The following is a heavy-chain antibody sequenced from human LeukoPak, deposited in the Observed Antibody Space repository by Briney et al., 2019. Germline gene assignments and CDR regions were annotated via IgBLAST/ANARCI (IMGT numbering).Heavy chain of an antibody. D-gene: IGHD1-26*01. V-gene: IGHV5-51*01. CDR1: GYSFTNYW. CDR2: IYPGDSDT. CDR3: ARRVDSYWFFDY. J-gene: IGHJ4*02. Sequence: GESLKISCKGSGYSFTNYWIGWVRQMPGKGLEWMGIIYPGDSDTRYIPSFQGQVTISADKSVNTACLQWSSLKASDTAMYYCARRVDSYWFFDYWGQGTLVTVSS.